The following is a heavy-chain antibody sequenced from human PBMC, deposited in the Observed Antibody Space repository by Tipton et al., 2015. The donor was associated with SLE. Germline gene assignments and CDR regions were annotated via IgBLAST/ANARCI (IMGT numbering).Heavy chain of an antibody. D-gene: IGHD6-19*01. CDR1: GFTLRGYW. CDR2: ISGDGRTT. CDR3: VRDQGDSGWYIFDK. J-gene: IGHJ3*02. Sequence: QLVQSGGGLVQPGRSLRLSCVGSGFTLRGYWMHWVRQAPGRGLVWVGRISGDGRTTSYADFVRGRLTISRDNAENTLYLQMNSLGAEDTATYYCVRDQGDSGWYIFDKWGQGTNVTVSS. V-gene: IGHV3-74*01.